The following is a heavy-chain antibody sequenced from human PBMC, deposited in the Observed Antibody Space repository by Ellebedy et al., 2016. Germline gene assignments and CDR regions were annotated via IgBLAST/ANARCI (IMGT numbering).Heavy chain of an antibody. V-gene: IGHV3-9*01. J-gene: IGHJ5*02. CDR2: IAWDSGTI. Sequence: GGSLRLXXAVSGFSLEDYAMYWIRQAPGKGLEWVAGIAWDSGTIAYADSVKGRFTISRDNAKNSVYLQMNSLRGEDTAVYYCARGVGGTSLNWFDPWGQGTLVTVSS. D-gene: IGHD3-16*01. CDR3: ARGVGGTSLNWFDP. CDR1: GFSLEDYA.